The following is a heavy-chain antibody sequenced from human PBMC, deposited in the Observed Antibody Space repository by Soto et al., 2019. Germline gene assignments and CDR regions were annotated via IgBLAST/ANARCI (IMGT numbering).Heavy chain of an antibody. CDR2: IYWDDDK. Sequence: QITLKESGPTLVKPTQTLTLTCTFSGFSLSSTRMAVGWIRQPPGKALEWLALIYWDDDKRYSPFLKSRLTIXXXTXYNPVVLTMSHMDPQDTARYYCAHIVVAGLGYYFDYWGQGTLVTVSS. V-gene: IGHV2-5*02. D-gene: IGHD6-19*01. J-gene: IGHJ4*02. CDR3: AHIVVAGLGYYFDY. CDR1: GFSLSSTRMA.